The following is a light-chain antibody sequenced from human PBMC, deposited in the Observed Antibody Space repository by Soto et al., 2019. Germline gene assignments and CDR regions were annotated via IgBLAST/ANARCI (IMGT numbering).Light chain of an antibody. CDR1: QSVSSY. Sequence: VLTQSPATLSLSPGERATLSCRASQSVSSYLAWYQQKPGQAPRLLIYDTSNRATGVPARFSGSGSGTEFTLTISSLQSEDLAVYYCQEYNSWPRTFGQGTKVDI. CDR3: QEYNSWPRT. J-gene: IGKJ1*01. CDR2: DTS. V-gene: IGKV3-11*01.